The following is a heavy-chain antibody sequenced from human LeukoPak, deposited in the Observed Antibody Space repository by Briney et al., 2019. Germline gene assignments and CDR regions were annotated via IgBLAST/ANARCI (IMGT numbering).Heavy chain of an antibody. CDR2: ISYDGSNK. V-gene: IGHV3-30*04. Sequence: QPGGSLRLSCAASGLTFSSYAMQWVRQAPGKGLEWVAVISYDGSNKYYADSVKGRFTISRDNSKNTLYLQMNSLRAEDTAVYYCARDGEGSSFDYWGQGTLVTVSS. CDR1: GLTFSSYA. CDR3: ARDGEGSSFDY. J-gene: IGHJ4*02. D-gene: IGHD1-26*01.